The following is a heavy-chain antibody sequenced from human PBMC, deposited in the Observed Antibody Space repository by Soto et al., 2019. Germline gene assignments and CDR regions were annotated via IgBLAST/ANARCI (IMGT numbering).Heavy chain of an antibody. CDR3: ARDPGVAARPNPTYYYYYRMDV. V-gene: IGHV1-18*01. J-gene: IGHJ6*02. D-gene: IGHD6-6*01. CDR2: ISAYNGNT. Sequence: GASVKVSCKASGYTFTSYGISWVRQAPGQGLEWMGWISAYNGNTNYAQKLQGRVTMTTDTSTSTAYMELRSLRSYDTAAYYCARDPGVAARPNPTYYYYYRMDVWGQGTTVTVSS. CDR1: GYTFTSYG.